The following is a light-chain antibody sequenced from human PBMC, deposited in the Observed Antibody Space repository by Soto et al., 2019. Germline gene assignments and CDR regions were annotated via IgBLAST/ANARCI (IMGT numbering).Light chain of an antibody. V-gene: IGLV7-46*01. CDR2: HTS. Sequence: QAVVTQEPSLTVSPGETVTLTCGSSTGAVTSGNYSYWLQQKPGQAPRTLIYHTSNKHSWTPARFSGSLFGGKAALTLSGAQPEDEAEYYCLLFYSGPGVFGGGTKVTVL. CDR3: LLFYSGPGV. J-gene: IGLJ2*01. CDR1: TGAVTSGNY.